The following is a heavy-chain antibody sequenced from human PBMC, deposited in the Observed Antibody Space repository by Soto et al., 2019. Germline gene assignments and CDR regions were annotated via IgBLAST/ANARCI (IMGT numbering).Heavy chain of an antibody. CDR1: GYSFADYW. CDR2: IDPSDSYS. CDR3: ARQDGWAVASRRNWFDP. V-gene: IGHV5-10-1*03. Sequence: EVQLVQSGAEVKKPGESLRISCQGSGYSFADYWVAWVRQMPGKGLEWVGKIDPSDSYSNYNPSFQGHVTISVDMSINTAYLQWSSLKASDTGIYYCARQDGWAVASRRNWFDPWGQGTLVTVSS. D-gene: IGHD3-16*01. J-gene: IGHJ5*02.